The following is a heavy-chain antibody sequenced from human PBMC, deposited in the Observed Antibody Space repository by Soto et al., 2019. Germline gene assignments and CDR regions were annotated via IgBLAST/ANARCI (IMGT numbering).Heavy chain of an antibody. CDR1: EFSFSSYA. Sequence: EVQLMESGGGLVQPGGSLRLSCAASEFSFSSYALNWVRQAPGKGLEWVSAISATGTTTYYADSVKGRFTLSRDNSKRTLFLQMDSLSPEDTAVYYCATYSSPFDYRGQGTLVTVAS. V-gene: IGHV3-23*01. CDR3: ATYSSPFDY. D-gene: IGHD6-13*01. J-gene: IGHJ4*02. CDR2: ISATGTTT.